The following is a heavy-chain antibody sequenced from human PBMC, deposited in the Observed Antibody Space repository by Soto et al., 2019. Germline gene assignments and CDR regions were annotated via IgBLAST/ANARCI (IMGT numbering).Heavy chain of an antibody. V-gene: IGHV4-34*01. J-gene: IGHJ6*02. CDR1: GGSFSGYY. CDR2: INHSGST. CDR3: ARGILGYCSSTSCYAWGMDV. D-gene: IGHD2-2*01. Sequence: SETLSLTCAVYGGSFSGYYWSWIRQPPGKGLEWIGEINHSGSTNYNPSLESRVTISVDTSKNQFSLNRSSVTAADTAVYYCARGILGYCSSTSCYAWGMDVWGQGTTVTVSS.